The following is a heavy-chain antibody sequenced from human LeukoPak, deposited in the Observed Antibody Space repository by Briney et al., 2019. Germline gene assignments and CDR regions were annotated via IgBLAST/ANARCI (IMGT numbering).Heavy chain of an antibody. J-gene: IGHJ5*02. V-gene: IGHV3-15*01. CDR1: GFTFSNVW. CDR3: TTDFLQGYSSS. CDR2: VKSRDVGRTT. Sequence: GGSLRLSCAASGFTFSNVWMTWVRQAPGKGLECVGRVKSRDVGRTTDYAAPVKGRFTISRDDSKNTVYLQMISLQTEDTAVYYWTTDFLQGYSSSWGQGTLVTVSS. D-gene: IGHD5-12*01.